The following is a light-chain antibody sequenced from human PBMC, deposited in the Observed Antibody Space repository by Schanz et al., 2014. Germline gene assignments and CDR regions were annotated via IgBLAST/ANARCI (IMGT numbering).Light chain of an antibody. CDR1: SSDVGGYHY. CDR3: TSYTSVSTWV. J-gene: IGLJ3*02. CDR2: EVN. V-gene: IGLV2-8*01. Sequence: QSALTQPPSASGSPGQSVTISCTGTSSDVGGYHYVSWYQQHPGKAPKLMIYEVNKRPSGVPDRFSGSKSGNTASLTISGLQAEDEADYYCTSYTSVSTWVFGGGTKLTVL.